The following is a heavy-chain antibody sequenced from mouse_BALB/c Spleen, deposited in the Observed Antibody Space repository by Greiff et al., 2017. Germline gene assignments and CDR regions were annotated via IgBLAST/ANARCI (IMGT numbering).Heavy chain of an antibody. D-gene: IGHD2-14*01. Sequence: EVQGVESGGGLVKPGGSLKLSCAASGFTFSSYAMSWVRQTPEKRLEWVASISSGGSTYYPDSVKGRFTISRDNARNILYLQMSSLRSEDTAMYYCARDYRYGSYAMDYWGQGTSVTVSS. CDR3: ARDYRYGSYAMDY. J-gene: IGHJ4*01. V-gene: IGHV5-6-5*01. CDR2: ISSGGST. CDR1: GFTFSSYA.